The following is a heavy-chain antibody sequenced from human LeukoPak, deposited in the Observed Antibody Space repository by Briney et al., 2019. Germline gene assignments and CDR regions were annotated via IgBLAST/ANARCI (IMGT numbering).Heavy chain of an antibody. V-gene: IGHV3-30*03. D-gene: IGHD1-1*01. CDR3: VRPMTTTRNFEH. J-gene: IGHJ4*02. CDR2: ISFDGKNK. CDR1: GFTFSSQP. Sequence: GRSLRLSRAASGFTFSSQPMHWIRQTPGKGLEWVALISFDGKNKFYGDSVIGRFTISRDNTKNTLFLQMNSLRAEDMGVYYCVRPMTTTRNFEHWGQGTLVTVSS.